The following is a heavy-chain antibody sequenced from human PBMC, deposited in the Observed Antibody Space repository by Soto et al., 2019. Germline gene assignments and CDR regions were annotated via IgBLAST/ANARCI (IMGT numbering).Heavy chain of an antibody. CDR2: IYYSGST. V-gene: IGHV4-59*01. D-gene: IGHD5-12*01. J-gene: IGHJ5*02. CDR1: GDSISSYY. CDR3: ARGVATIGP. Sequence: QVQLQESGPRLVKPSGTLSLTCTVSGDSISSYYWSWIRQPPGKGLEWIGYIYYSGSTNYNPSLKSRVTISVDTPKNQFSLKLTSMTAADTAVYYCARGVATIGPWGQGTLVTVSS.